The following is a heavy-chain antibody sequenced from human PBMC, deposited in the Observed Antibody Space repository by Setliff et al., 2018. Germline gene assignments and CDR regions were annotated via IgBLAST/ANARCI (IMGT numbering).Heavy chain of an antibody. V-gene: IGHV4-39*01. CDR2: IYYRGDT. CDR1: GASLSSGTYY. J-gene: IGHJ4*02. D-gene: IGHD1-1*01. CDR3: ARTGTYRYFDY. Sequence: SETLSLTCTVSGASLSSGTYYWGWIRQPPGKGLEWIGRIYYRGDTYYNASLMGRLTISVDTAQNQFSLRLTSVTAADTAVYYCARTGTYRYFDYWGQGALVTGSS.